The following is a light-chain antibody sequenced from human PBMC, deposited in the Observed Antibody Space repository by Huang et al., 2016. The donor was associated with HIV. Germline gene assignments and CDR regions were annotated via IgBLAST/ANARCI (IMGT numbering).Light chain of an antibody. V-gene: IGKV3-15*01. CDR1: RSVSRN. CDR3: QQYNNWPPWT. J-gene: IGKJ1*01. Sequence: EIVMTQSPATLPVSPGGRVTLSCRASRSVSRNLAWYQQKPGQAPRLLIYDTSTRATGIPVMFSGSGSGTEFTLTISSLQSEDFAVYYCQQYNNWPPWTFGQGTKVEIK. CDR2: DTS.